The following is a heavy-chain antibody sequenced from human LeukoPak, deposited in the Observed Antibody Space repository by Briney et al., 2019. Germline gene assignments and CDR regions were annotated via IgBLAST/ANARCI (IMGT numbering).Heavy chain of an antibody. CDR3: ASGFMDV. Sequence: SVKVSCKASGYTFTGYFMHWVRQAPGQGLEWMGGIIPIFGTANYAQKFQGRVTITADESTSTAYMELSSLRSEDTAVYYCASGFMDVWGQGTTVTVSS. CDR2: IIPIFGTA. V-gene: IGHV1-69*13. CDR1: GYTFTGYF. J-gene: IGHJ6*02.